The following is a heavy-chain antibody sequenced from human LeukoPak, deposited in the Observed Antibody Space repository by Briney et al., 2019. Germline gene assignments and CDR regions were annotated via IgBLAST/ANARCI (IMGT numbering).Heavy chain of an antibody. CDR2: IRYDGGNK. J-gene: IGHJ4*02. CDR3: AKDVDDYGDV. Sequence: PGGSLRLSCAASGFTFSSYGMHWVRQAPGKGLEWVAFIRYDGGNKYYADSVKGRFTISRDNSKNTLYLQMNSLRAEDTAVYYCAKDVDDYGDVWGQGTLVTVSS. V-gene: IGHV3-30*02. CDR1: GFTFSSYG.